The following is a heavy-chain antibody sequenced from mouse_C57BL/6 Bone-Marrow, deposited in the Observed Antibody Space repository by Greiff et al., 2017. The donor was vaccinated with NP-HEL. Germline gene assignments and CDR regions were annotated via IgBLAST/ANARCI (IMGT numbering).Heavy chain of an antibody. V-gene: IGHV5-16*01. Sequence: EVKLMESEGGLVQPGSSMKLSCTASGFTFSDYYMAWVRQVPEKGLEWVANINYDGSSTYYLDSLKSRFIISRDNAKNILYLQMSSLKSEDTATYYCVREGGLRRRTYAMDYWGQGTSVTVSS. CDR2: INYDGSST. CDR1: GFTFSDYY. D-gene: IGHD2-4*01. J-gene: IGHJ4*01. CDR3: VREGGLRRRTYAMDY.